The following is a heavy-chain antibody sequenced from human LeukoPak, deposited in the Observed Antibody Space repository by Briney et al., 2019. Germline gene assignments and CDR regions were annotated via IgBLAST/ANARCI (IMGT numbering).Heavy chain of an antibody. CDR2: ISGSGAGT. CDR1: GFTFNNYA. CDR3: AKPPPYCSSTTCPSGIDY. V-gene: IGHV3-23*01. J-gene: IGHJ4*02. Sequence: GGSLRLSCAASGFTFNNYAMPWVRQAPGKGLEWVSTISGSGAGTYYADSVKGRFTISRDNSKNPLYLQMNSLRAEDTAVYYCAKPPPYCSSTTCPSGIDYWGQGTLVTVSS. D-gene: IGHD2-2*01.